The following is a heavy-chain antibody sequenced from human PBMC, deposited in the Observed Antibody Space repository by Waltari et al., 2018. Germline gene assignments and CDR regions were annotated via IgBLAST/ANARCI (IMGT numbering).Heavy chain of an antibody. CDR2: INTNTGKP. D-gene: IGHD3-16*01. Sequence: QVQLVHSGSELKMPGASVKVSCKSFGSIFTTYALSWVRQAPGQAFEWMGWINTNTGKPTYAQGFRGRFVFSLDTSVNTTYLQITSLKDDDTAIYYCARDMKAGEGWFDPWGQGTLVTVSS. V-gene: IGHV7-4-1*02. CDR1: GSIFTTYA. J-gene: IGHJ5*02. CDR3: ARDMKAGEGWFDP.